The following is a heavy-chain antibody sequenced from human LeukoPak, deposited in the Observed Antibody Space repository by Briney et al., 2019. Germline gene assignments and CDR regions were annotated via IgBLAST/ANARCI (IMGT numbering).Heavy chain of an antibody. V-gene: IGHV4-34*01. Sequence: PSETLSLTCAVYGGSFSGYYWSWIRQPPGKGLEWIGEINHSGSTNYNPSLKSRVTISVDTSKNQFSLKLSSVTAADTAVYYCASGLAPYPSPESDDAFDIWGQGTMVTVSS. CDR1: GGSFSGYY. J-gene: IGHJ3*02. CDR2: INHSGST. CDR3: ASGLAPYPSPESDDAFDI. D-gene: IGHD2-2*01.